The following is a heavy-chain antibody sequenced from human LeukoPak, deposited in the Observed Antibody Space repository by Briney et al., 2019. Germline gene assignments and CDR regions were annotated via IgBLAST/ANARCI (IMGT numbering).Heavy chain of an antibody. CDR1: GYTFTGYY. J-gene: IGHJ6*03. CDR3: ARGGSEGARFNNWNYEYYYYMDV. Sequence: ASVKVSCKASGYTFTGYYMHWVRQAPGQGLEWMGWINPNSGGTNYAQRFQGRVTMTRDTSISTAYMELSRLRSDDTAVYYCARGGSEGARFNNWNYEYYYYMDVWGKGTTVTVSS. CDR2: INPNSGGT. V-gene: IGHV1-2*02. D-gene: IGHD1-7*01.